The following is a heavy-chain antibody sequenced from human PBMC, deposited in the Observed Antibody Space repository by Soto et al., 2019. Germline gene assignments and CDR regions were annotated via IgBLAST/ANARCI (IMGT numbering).Heavy chain of an antibody. D-gene: IGHD2-15*01. Sequence: VASVKVSCKASGYTFTGYYMHWVRQAPGQGLEWMGWINPNSGGTNYAQKFQGWVTMTRDTSISTAYMELSRLRSDDTAVYYSARVSRSLGAAYAFDIWGQGTMVTVSS. V-gene: IGHV1-2*04. J-gene: IGHJ3*02. CDR3: ARVSRSLGAAYAFDI. CDR2: INPNSGGT. CDR1: GYTFTGYY.